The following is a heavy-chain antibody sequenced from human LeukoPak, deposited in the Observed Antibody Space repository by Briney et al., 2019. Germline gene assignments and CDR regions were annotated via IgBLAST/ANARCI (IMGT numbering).Heavy chain of an antibody. CDR1: GGSISSYY. CDR2: IYASGST. Sequence: SETLSLTCTVSGGSISSYYWSWIRQPPGKVLEWIGYIYASGSTNYNPSLKSRVTISVDTSKNQFSLKLSSVTAADTAVFYCASLTTADAFDIWGQGTMVTVSS. D-gene: IGHD3-22*01. J-gene: IGHJ3*02. CDR3: ASLTTADAFDI. V-gene: IGHV4-59*01.